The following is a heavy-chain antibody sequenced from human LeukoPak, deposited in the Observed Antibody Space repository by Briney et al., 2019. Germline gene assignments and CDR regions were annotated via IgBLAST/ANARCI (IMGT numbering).Heavy chain of an antibody. CDR1: GFTFSSYE. J-gene: IGHJ4*02. CDR2: ISSSGSTI. CDR3: ARTTSWGNYFEY. D-gene: IGHD3-16*01. V-gene: IGHV3-48*03. Sequence: PGGSLRLSCAASGFTFSSYEVNWVRQAPGKGLEWVSYISSSGSTIYYADSVKGRFTISRDNAKNSLYLQMNSLRAEDTAVYYCARTTSWGNYFEYWGRGTLVTVSS.